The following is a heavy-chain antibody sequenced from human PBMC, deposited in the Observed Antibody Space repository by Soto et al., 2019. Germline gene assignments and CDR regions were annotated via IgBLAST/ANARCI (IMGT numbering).Heavy chain of an antibody. J-gene: IGHJ5*01. CDR3: AKYYHGSGSLSDS. D-gene: IGHD3-10*01. Sequence: PSETLSLTCAVSGGSITSSNWWSWVRQPPGKGLEWIGEIYHSGTTNYNPSLRSRVTMSVDKSQNQFSLKLNFVTAADTAVYFCAKYYHGSGSLSDSWAQGTLVTVTA. V-gene: IGHV4-4*02. CDR1: GGSITSSNW. CDR2: IYHSGTT.